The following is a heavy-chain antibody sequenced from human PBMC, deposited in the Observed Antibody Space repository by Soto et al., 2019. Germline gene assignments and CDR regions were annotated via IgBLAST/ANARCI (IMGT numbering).Heavy chain of an antibody. Sequence: PGGSLRLSCAASGFTFSSYAMSWVRQAPGKGLEWVSAISGSGGSTYYADSVKGRFTISRDNSKNTLYLQMNSLRAEDTAVYYCAKRRITILGVVTLDYGMDVWGQGTTVTASS. CDR2: ISGSGGST. J-gene: IGHJ6*02. CDR3: AKRRITILGVVTLDYGMDV. V-gene: IGHV3-23*01. CDR1: GFTFSSYA. D-gene: IGHD3-3*01.